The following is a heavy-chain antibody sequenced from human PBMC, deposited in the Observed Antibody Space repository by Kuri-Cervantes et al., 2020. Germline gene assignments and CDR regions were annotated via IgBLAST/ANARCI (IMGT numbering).Heavy chain of an antibody. D-gene: IGHD4-17*01. CDR3: ARGDDDYDYYYYHGMDV. J-gene: IGHJ6*02. Sequence: GGSLRLSCAASGFTFSSYWMSWVRQAPGKGLEWVANIKQDGSEKYYVDSVKGRFTISRDNAKNSLYLQMNSLRAEDTAVYYCARGDDDYDYYYYHGMDVWGQGTTVTVSS. V-gene: IGHV3-7*01. CDR2: IKQDGSEK. CDR1: GFTFSSYW.